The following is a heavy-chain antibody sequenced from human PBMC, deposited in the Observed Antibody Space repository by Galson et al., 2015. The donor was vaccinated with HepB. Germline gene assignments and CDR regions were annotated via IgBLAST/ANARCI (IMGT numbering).Heavy chain of an antibody. CDR1: GFTFTNAW. D-gene: IGHD1-7*01. CDR3: SPTGRYNWNFAFDY. Sequence: SLRLSCAASGFTFTNAWMNWVRQAPGKGLEWVGRIQSKTDGGTTDYAAPVKGRFTISRDDSKNTLFLQMNSLKTEDTGVYYCSPTGRYNWNFAFDYWGQGTLVTVSS. CDR2: IQSKTDGGTT. J-gene: IGHJ4*02. V-gene: IGHV3-15*07.